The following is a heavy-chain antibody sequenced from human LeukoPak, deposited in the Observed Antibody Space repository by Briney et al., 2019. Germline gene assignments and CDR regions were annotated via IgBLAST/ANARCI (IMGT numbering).Heavy chain of an antibody. D-gene: IGHD6-13*01. V-gene: IGHV3-23*01. CDR2: ISGSGGST. CDR3: AKDKEYSSSWYDY. Sequence: GGSLRLSCAASGFTFSSYAMSWVRQAPGKGLEWVSAISGSGGSTYYADSVKGRFTISRDNSKNTLYPQMNSLRAEDTAVYYCAKDKEYSSSWYDYWGQGTLVTVSS. J-gene: IGHJ4*02. CDR1: GFTFSSYA.